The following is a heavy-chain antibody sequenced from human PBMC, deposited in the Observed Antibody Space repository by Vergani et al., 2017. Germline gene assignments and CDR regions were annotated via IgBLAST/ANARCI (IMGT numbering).Heavy chain of an antibody. CDR1: GFTFSSYG. CDR2: IRYDGSNK. V-gene: IGHV3-30*02. D-gene: IGHD3-10*01. J-gene: IGHJ4*02. CDR3: AKDLHYYGSGSYFSAHFDY. Sequence: QVQLVESGGGVVQPGGSLRLSCAASGFTFSSYGMHWVRQAPGKGLEWVAFIRYDGSNKYYADSVKGRFTISRDNSKNTLYLQMNSLRAEDTAVYYCAKDLHYYGSGSYFSAHFDYWGQGTLVTVAS.